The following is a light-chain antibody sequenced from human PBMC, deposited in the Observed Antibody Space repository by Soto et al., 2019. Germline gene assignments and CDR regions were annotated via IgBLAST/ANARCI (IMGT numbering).Light chain of an antibody. CDR2: GAS. CDR3: QQYYSTPWT. J-gene: IGKJ1*01. Sequence: DIVMTQSSDSLAVSLGERATINCKSSQTVLYSSNNKNDLAWYQQKPGQPPRLLIYGASTRESGVPDRFSGSGSGTDFTLTISSLQAEDAAVYYCQQYYSTPWTFGQGTKVDIK. CDR1: QTVLYSSNNKND. V-gene: IGKV4-1*01.